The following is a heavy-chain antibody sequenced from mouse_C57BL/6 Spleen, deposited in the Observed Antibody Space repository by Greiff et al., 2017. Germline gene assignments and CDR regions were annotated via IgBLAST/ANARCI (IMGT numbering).Heavy chain of an antibody. Sequence: QLQQPGPELVKPGAPVKFSCKAPGYSFTDYNMTWVKQRNGKSLEWIGVINPNYGTTSYNQKFKGKATLTVVQSSSTAYMQLNSLTSEDSAVYYLAKWTSYYGPYYIDYWGQGTTLTVSS. CDR1: GYSFTDYN. J-gene: IGHJ2*01. D-gene: IGHD1-1*02. CDR2: INPNYGTT. CDR3: AKWTSYYGPYYIDY. V-gene: IGHV1-39*01.